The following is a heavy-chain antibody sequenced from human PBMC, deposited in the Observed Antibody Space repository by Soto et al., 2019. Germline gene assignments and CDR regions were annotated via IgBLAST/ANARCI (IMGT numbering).Heavy chain of an antibody. CDR2: ISAYNGNT. Sequence: PVNVSCKASGYSFTRYRISCVRQAPGQGLEWMGWISAYNGNTNYAQKLQGRVTMTTDTSTSTAYMELRSLRSDDTAVYYCARVGVATITDWFDPWGQGTLVTVSS. V-gene: IGHV1-18*01. J-gene: IGHJ5*02. CDR3: ARVGVATITDWFDP. D-gene: IGHD5-12*01. CDR1: GYSFTRYR.